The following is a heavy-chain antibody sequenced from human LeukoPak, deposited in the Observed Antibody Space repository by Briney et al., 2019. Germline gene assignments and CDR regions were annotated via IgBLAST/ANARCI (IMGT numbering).Heavy chain of an antibody. Sequence: PGGSLRLSCAASGFTFTTYSMNWVRQVPGKGLEWVSSISSSSSYRYYADSVKDRFTISRDNAKNSLYLQMNSLRAEDTAVYYCARYGTVFDYWGQGTLVTVSS. J-gene: IGHJ4*02. CDR2: ISSSSSYR. V-gene: IGHV3-21*01. D-gene: IGHD4-17*01. CDR3: ARYGTVFDY. CDR1: GFTFTTYS.